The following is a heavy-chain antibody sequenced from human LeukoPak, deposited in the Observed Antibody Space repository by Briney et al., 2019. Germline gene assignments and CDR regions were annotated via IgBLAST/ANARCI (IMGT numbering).Heavy chain of an antibody. CDR3: ARMSDYGDYSLDY. J-gene: IGHJ4*02. Sequence: ASVKVSCKASGGTFSSYAISWVRQAPGQGLEWMGGIIPIFGTANYAQKFQGRVTITADKSTSTAYMELSSLRSEDTAVYYCARMSDYGDYSLDYWGQGTLVTVSS. CDR1: GGTFSSYA. CDR2: IIPIFGTA. D-gene: IGHD4-17*01. V-gene: IGHV1-69*06.